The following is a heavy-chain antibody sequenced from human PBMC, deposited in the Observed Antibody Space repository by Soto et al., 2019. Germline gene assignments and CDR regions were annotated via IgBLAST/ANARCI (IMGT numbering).Heavy chain of an antibody. CDR2: IYYTGST. CDR1: GGSISSADYY. D-gene: IGHD3-22*01. CDR3: ASYLYDYDSSGSAGDY. Sequence: SETLSLTCAVSGGSISSADYYWNWIRQPPGKGLEWIGYIYYTGSTYYNPSLKSRVTISLDTSKNQVSLKLSSVTAADTAVYYCASYLYDYDSSGSAGDYWGQGTMVTVSS. J-gene: IGHJ4*02. V-gene: IGHV4-30-4*01.